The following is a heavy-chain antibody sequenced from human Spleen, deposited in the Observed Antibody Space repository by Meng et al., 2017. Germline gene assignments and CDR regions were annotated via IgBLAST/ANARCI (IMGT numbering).Heavy chain of an antibody. J-gene: IGHJ6*02. CDR2: ISYDGSNK. V-gene: IGHV3-30*07. CDR3: ARPIWTQYYYDSSGHYYYGMDV. Sequence: GGSLRLSCAASGFTFSSYAMHWVREAPGKGLEWVAVISYDGSNKYYADSVKGHFTISRDNSKNTLYLQMNSMRADDPAVYYSARPIWTQYYYDSSGHYYYGMDVWGQGTTVTVSS. CDR1: GFTFSSYA. D-gene: IGHD3-22*01.